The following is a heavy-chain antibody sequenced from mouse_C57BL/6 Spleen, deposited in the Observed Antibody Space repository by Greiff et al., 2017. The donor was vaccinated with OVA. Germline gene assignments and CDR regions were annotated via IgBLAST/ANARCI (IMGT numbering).Heavy chain of an antibody. CDR3: ARWALLNYFDY. CDR2: IYPGSGNT. V-gene: IGHV1-76*01. CDR1: GYTFTDYY. Sequence: QVQLQQSGAELVRPGASVKLSCKASGYTFTDYYINWVKQRPGQGLEWIARIYPGSGNTYYNEKFKGKATLTAEKSSSTAYMQLSSLTSEDSAVYFCARWALLNYFDYWGQGTTLTVSS. J-gene: IGHJ2*01. D-gene: IGHD1-1*01.